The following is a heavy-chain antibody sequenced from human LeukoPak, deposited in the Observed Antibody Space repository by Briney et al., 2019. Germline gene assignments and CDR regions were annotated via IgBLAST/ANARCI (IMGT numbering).Heavy chain of an antibody. CDR2: ISSSSSYI. V-gene: IGHV3-21*01. CDR3: ARAAYGDYWGYYFDY. CDR1: GFTFSSYS. Sequence: GGSLRLSCAASGFTFSSYSMNWVRQAPGKGLEWVSSISSSSSYIYYADSVKGRFTISRDNAKNSLYLQMNSLRAEDTAVYYCARAAYGDYWGYYFDYWGQGTLVTVSS. J-gene: IGHJ4*02. D-gene: IGHD4-17*01.